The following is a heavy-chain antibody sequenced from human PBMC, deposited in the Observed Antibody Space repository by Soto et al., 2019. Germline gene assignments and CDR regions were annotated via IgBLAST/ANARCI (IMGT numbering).Heavy chain of an antibody. V-gene: IGHV3-73*01. Sequence: PGESLKISCAASGFAFSGSAMYWVRQASGKGPEWVGRIRSKGHNYATEYAASVKGRFTISRDDSKNTAYLQMNSLQTEDTAVYYCTRDLFSYDYSGILWFDPRGQGTLVTVSS. CDR3: TRDLFSYDYSGILWFDP. CDR1: GFAFSGSA. CDR2: IRSKGHNYAT. J-gene: IGHJ5*02. D-gene: IGHD3-16*01.